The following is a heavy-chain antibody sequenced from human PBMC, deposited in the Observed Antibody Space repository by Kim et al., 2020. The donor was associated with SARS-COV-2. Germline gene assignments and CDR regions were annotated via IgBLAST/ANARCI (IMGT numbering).Heavy chain of an antibody. CDR3: ARKLSNFDY. CDR1: GYTFTSYP. Sequence: ASVKVSCRASGYTFTSYPLNWVRQAPGQGLEWMGWIYTNTGTPTYAHGFTGRFVFSSDTSVTTAYLQIHSLRPEDTGVYYCARKLSNFDYWGQGTVVTVS. CDR2: IYTNTGTP. V-gene: IGHV7-4-1*01. J-gene: IGHJ4*02. D-gene: IGHD1-1*01.